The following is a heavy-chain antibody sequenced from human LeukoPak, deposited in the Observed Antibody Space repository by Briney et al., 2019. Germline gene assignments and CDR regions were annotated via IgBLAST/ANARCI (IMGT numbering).Heavy chain of an antibody. CDR2: IIPIFGTA. J-gene: IGHJ4*02. V-gene: IGHV1-69*13. Sequence: SVKVSCKASGGTFSSYAISWVRQAPGQGLECMGGIIPIFGTANYAQKFQGRVTITADESTSTAYMELSSLRSEDTAVYYCARDTSYSYGFDYWGQGTLVTVSS. D-gene: IGHD5-18*01. CDR3: ARDTSYSYGFDY. CDR1: GGTFSSYA.